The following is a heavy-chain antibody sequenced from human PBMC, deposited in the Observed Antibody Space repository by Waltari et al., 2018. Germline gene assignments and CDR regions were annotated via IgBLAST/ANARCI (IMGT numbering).Heavy chain of an antibody. J-gene: IGHJ3*02. Sequence: QVQLQESGPGLVKPSETLSLTCTVSGGSISSYYWSWIRQPAGKGLEWIGRIYTSGSTNYNPSLKSRVTMSVDTAKNQFSLKLSSVTAADTAVYYCAREAFYVDTAMADAFDIWGQGTMVTVSS. CDR1: GGSISSYY. D-gene: IGHD5-18*01. CDR2: IYTSGST. V-gene: IGHV4-4*07. CDR3: AREAFYVDTAMADAFDI.